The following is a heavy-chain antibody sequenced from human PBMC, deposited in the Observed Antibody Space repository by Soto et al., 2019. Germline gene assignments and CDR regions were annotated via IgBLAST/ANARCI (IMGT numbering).Heavy chain of an antibody. Sequence: TSETLSLTCAVYGGSFSGYYWSWIRQPPGKGLEWIGEINHSGSTNYNPSLKSRVTISVDTSKNQFSLKLSSVTAADTAVYYCARGEDSSGYSDAFDIWGQRTMVTVSS. J-gene: IGHJ3*02. CDR1: GGSFSGYY. CDR3: ARGEDSSGYSDAFDI. V-gene: IGHV4-34*01. CDR2: INHSGST. D-gene: IGHD3-22*01.